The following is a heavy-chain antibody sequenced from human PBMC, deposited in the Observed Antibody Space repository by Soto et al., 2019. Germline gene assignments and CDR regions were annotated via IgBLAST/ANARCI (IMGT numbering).Heavy chain of an antibody. V-gene: IGHV4-34*01. CDR2: INHSGST. CDR1: GGSFSGYY. D-gene: IGHD3-22*01. Sequence: SETLSLTCAVYGGSFSGYYWSWIRQPPGKGLEWIGEINHSGSTNYNPSLKSRVTISVDTSKNQFSLKLSSVTAADTAVYYCARALPAYYYDSSGYFDYWGQGTLVTAPQ. J-gene: IGHJ4*02. CDR3: ARALPAYYYDSSGYFDY.